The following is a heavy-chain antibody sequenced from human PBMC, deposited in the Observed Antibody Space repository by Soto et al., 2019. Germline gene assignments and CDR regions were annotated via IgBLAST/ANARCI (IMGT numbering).Heavy chain of an antibody. CDR3: AKVFKTDYGGTAWYFDY. D-gene: IGHD4-17*01. V-gene: IGHV3-23*01. CDR1: GFTFSSYA. CDR2: ISGSGGST. Sequence: GGSLRLSCAASGFTFSSYAMSWVRQAPGKGLEWVSAISGSGGSTYYADSVKGRFTISRDNSKNTLYLQMNSLRAEDTAVYYCAKVFKTDYGGTAWYFDYWGQGTLVTVSS. J-gene: IGHJ4*02.